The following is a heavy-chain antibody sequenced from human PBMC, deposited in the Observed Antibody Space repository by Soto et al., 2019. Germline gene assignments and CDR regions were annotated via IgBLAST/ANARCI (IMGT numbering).Heavy chain of an antibody. CDR1: GFTFSTYG. CDR3: ARLYCSASSCYSVGGFDI. CDR2: VWFDGSDK. Sequence: RLSCAASGFTFSTYGMHWVRQAPGKGLEWVALVWFDGSDKYSSDSVKGRFTISRDNSKNTLYLQMNSLRAGDTAVYYCARLYCSASSCYSVGGFDIWGQGTMVTVS. V-gene: IGHV3-33*01. J-gene: IGHJ3*02. D-gene: IGHD2-15*01.